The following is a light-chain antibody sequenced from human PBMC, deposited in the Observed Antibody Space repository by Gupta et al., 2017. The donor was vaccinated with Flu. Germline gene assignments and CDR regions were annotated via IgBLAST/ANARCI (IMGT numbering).Light chain of an antibody. V-gene: IGLV1-51*02. J-gene: IGLJ3*02. Sequence: STSNIGNNYVSLYQQLPGTAPKLLIYEIRKRPSGVPDRFSGSKSGTSATLDITGLQTADEADYFCEAWDNDLSVVLFGGGTKVTVL. CDR3: EAWDNDLSVVL. CDR1: TSNIGNNY. CDR2: EIR.